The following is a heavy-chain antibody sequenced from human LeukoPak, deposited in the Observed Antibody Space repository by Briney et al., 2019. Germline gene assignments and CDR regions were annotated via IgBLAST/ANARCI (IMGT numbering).Heavy chain of an antibody. CDR3: AKDLSGGSGYDYDY. D-gene: IGHD5-12*01. CDR2: ISSDSSYI. CDR1: GFTLSTYS. V-gene: IGHV3-21*04. J-gene: IGHJ4*02. Sequence: XASGFTLSTYSMXXVRQAPGKGXXWGSSISSDSSYIYYADSVKGRFTISRDNSKNTLYLQMNSLRAEDTAVYYCAKDLSGGSGYDYDYWGQGTLVTVSS.